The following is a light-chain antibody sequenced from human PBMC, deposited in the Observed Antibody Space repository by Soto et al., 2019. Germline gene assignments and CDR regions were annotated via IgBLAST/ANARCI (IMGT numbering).Light chain of an antibody. CDR1: QSVSGS. J-gene: IGKJ4*01. V-gene: IGKV3-20*01. CDR2: GAS. Sequence: EIVLTQSPAILSLSPGEKATLSCRASQSVSGSLGWYQQKPGQAPRLIIYGASSRATGIPDRFSGSGSGTDFTLTISGLEPEDFAVYFCQQYDSSPSTFGGGTKVDIK. CDR3: QQYDSSPST.